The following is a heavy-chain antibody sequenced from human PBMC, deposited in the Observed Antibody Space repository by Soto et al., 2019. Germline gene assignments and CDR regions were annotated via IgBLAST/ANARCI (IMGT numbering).Heavy chain of an antibody. V-gene: IGHV3-74*01. Sequence: GGSLRLSCAASGFTFSSYWMHWVRQAPGKGLVWVSRINSDGSSTSYADSVKGRFTISRDNAKNTLYLQMNSLRAEDTAVYYCARGPFLRLGELPLLDYWGQGTLVTV. CDR3: ARGPFLRLGELPLLDY. D-gene: IGHD3-16*01. CDR2: INSDGSST. J-gene: IGHJ4*02. CDR1: GFTFSSYW.